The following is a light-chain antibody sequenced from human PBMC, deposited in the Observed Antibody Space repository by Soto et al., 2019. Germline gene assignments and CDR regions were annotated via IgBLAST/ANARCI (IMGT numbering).Light chain of an antibody. J-gene: IGKJ1*01. Sequence: EVVLTQSQGTLSLSPGVRATLSCRASQSISSNLAWYQQKPGQAPRLLIYGASTRATGIPDRFSGIGSGTEFILTISSLQSEDFAVYYCQEYNTWPWTFGQGTKVDIK. CDR2: GAS. CDR1: QSISSN. V-gene: IGKV3-15*01. CDR3: QEYNTWPWT.